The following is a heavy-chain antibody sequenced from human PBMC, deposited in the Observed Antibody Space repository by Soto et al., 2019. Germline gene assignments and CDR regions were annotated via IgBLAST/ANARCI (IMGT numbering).Heavy chain of an antibody. D-gene: IGHD5-18*01. CDR2: IWYDGSNK. CDR1: GFTFSSYG. CDR3: ARDRVDTAMVLDY. J-gene: IGHJ4*02. Sequence: QVQLVESGGGVVQPGRSLRLSCAASGFTFSSYGMHWVRQAPGKGLEWVAVIWYDGSNKYYADSVKGRFTISRDNSKNTLYLQMNSLRAEDTAVYYCARDRVDTAMVLDYWGQGTLVTVSS. V-gene: IGHV3-33*01.